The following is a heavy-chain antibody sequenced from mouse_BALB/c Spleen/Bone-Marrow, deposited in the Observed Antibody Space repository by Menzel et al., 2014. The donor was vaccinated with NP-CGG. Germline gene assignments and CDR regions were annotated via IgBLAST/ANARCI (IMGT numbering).Heavy chain of an antibody. CDR2: IDPANGNT. J-gene: IGHJ3*01. D-gene: IGHD1-1*02. V-gene: IGHV14-3*02. CDR1: GFNIKDTY. CDR3: ARGWGAY. Sequence: SGAELVKPGASVELSCTASGFNIKDTYMHWVKQRPEQGLEWIGRIDPANGNTKYDPKFQGKATITADTSSNTAYLQLSSLTSGDTAVYYCARGWGAYWGQGTLVTVSA.